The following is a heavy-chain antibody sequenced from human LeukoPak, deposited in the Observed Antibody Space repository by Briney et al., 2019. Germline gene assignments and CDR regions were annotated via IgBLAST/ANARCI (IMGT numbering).Heavy chain of an antibody. CDR1: GYSISSGYY. J-gene: IGHJ4*02. Sequence: SETLSLTCTVSGYSISSGYYWGWIRQPPGKGLEWIGSTYHSGSTYYNPSLKSRVTISVDTSKNQFSLKLSSVTAADTAVYYCARDLNCGGDCYYFDYWGQGTLVTVSS. CDR2: TYHSGST. D-gene: IGHD2-21*02. CDR3: ARDLNCGGDCYYFDY. V-gene: IGHV4-38-2*02.